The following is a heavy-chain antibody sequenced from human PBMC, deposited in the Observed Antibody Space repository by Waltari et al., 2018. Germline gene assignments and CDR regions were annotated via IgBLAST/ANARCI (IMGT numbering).Heavy chain of an antibody. Sequence: HVQLVQSGAGGRKPGSSVKVSCKASGGTFSSYAIRWVRQAPGQGLEWMGGSIPSFGTANYAQKFQGRVSMTEDTATDTAYMEMSSLGSEDTDVYYCATDQAAAGTGGGAFDIWGQGTMVTVSS. D-gene: IGHD6-13*01. CDR1: GGTFSSYA. V-gene: IGHV1-69*06. J-gene: IGHJ3*02. CDR2: SIPSFGTA. CDR3: ATDQAAAGTGGGAFDI.